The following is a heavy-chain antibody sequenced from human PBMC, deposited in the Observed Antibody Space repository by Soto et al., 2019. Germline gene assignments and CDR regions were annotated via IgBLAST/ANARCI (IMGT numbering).Heavy chain of an antibody. J-gene: IGHJ3*02. D-gene: IGHD2-15*01. CDR1: GFTFSSYA. CDR3: AKSSGGSCYSHSDI. CDR2: ISSSGGST. Sequence: EVQLLESGGGLVQPGGSLRLSCAASGFTFSSYAMNWVRQAPGKGLEWVSGISSSGGSTFYAGSMKGRFTISRDNSKTTLYLQMNSLRAEDTAVYYCAKSSGGSCYSHSDIWGQGTMVAVSS. V-gene: IGHV3-23*01.